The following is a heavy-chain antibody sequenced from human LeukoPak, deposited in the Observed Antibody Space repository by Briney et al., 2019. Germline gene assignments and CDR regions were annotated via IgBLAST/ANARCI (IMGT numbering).Heavy chain of an antibody. J-gene: IGHJ4*02. Sequence: GGSLRLSCAASGCAFSSYEMHWVRQAPGKGLQWVAYISGSGRTIYYADSVKGRFTISRDNAKNSLYLQMNSLRAEDTAVYYCARDSTAVAGDLDYWGQGTLVTVSS. CDR3: ARDSTAVAGDLDY. D-gene: IGHD6-19*01. V-gene: IGHV3-48*03. CDR2: ISGSGRTI. CDR1: GCAFSSYE.